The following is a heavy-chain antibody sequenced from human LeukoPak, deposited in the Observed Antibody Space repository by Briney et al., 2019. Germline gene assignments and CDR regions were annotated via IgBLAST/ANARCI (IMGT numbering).Heavy chain of an antibody. CDR3: VRSTGGDWYTFDT. Sequence: GGSLRLSCAASGFTFSSYGMHWVRQAPGKGLEWVAFIRYDGSNKYYADSVKGRFTISRDNARNSLYLQMNSLRAEDTSVYFCVRSTGGDWYTFDTWGQGTMVTVSS. J-gene: IGHJ3*02. D-gene: IGHD2-21*02. CDR2: IRYDGSNK. CDR1: GFTFSSYG. V-gene: IGHV3-30*02.